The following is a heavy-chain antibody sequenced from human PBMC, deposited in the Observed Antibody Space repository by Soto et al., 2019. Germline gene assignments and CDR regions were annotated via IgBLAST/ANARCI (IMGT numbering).Heavy chain of an antibody. J-gene: IGHJ4*02. V-gene: IGHV3-49*04. D-gene: IGHD5-18*01. CDR1: GFTFADYA. CDR2: TRTAAYGGIT. Sequence: PGGSLRLSCTASGFTFADYAMNWVRQAPGQGPEWVGFTRTAAYGGITDYAASLKGRFSISRDDAKDSAYLQMKSLKIEDTAVYYCTRGVDTLMGGFDYWGPGSLVTSPQ. CDR3: TRGVDTLMGGFDY.